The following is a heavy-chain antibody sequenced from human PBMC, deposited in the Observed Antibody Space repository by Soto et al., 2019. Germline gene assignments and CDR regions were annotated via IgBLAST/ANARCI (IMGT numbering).Heavy chain of an antibody. CDR2: IYYSGST. Sequence: PSETLSLTCTVSGGSISSYYWSWIRQPPGKGLEWIGYIYYSGSTNYNPSLKSRVTISVDTSKNQFSLKLRSVTAADTAVYFCARGVGLRTYFYYYGLDVWGQGTTVTVSS. D-gene: IGHD2-15*01. CDR3: ARGVGLRTYFYYYGLDV. V-gene: IGHV4-59*01. CDR1: GGSISSYY. J-gene: IGHJ6*02.